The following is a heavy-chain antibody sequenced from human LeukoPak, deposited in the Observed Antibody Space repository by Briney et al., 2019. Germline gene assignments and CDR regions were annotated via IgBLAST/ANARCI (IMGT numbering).Heavy chain of an antibody. CDR3: AREGFYGVDCPAYFDL. Sequence: GGSLRLSCAASGFTFSTYDMRWVRQTTGKGLEWASAIDTAGGTYYPDSVRGRFTISRENAKNSFYLQMNSLTAEDTAVYYCAREGFYGVDCPAYFDLWGRGTLVTVSS. CDR1: GFTFSTYD. D-gene: IGHD2-21*02. V-gene: IGHV3-13*04. CDR2: IDTAGGT. J-gene: IGHJ2*01.